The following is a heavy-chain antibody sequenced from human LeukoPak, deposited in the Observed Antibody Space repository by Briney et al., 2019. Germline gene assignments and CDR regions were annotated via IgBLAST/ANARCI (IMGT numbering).Heavy chain of an antibody. Sequence: GGSLRLSCAASGFTFSSYSMNWVRQAPGKGLEWVSYISSSSSTIYYADSVKGRFTISRDNAKNSLYLQMNSLRAEDTAVYYCARDWNVDYFDYWGQGTLVTVSS. V-gene: IGHV3-48*04. CDR1: GFTFSSYS. J-gene: IGHJ4*02. CDR3: ARDWNVDYFDY. D-gene: IGHD1-1*01. CDR2: ISSSSSTI.